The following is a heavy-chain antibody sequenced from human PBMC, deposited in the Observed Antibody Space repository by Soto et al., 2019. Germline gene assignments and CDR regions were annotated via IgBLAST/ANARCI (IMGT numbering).Heavy chain of an antibody. D-gene: IGHD3-9*01. Sequence: EVQLLESGGGLVQRGGSLTLSCAASGFMFSDYAMSWVRQAPGKGLEWVSAISGNGADVYYADSVKGRFTFSRDNSRNTLYLHMRSLRAEDTALYYCTRSLFMAGPNTEPFDRWGQGTLVTVSS. J-gene: IGHJ4*02. CDR3: TRSLFMAGPNTEPFDR. V-gene: IGHV3-23*01. CDR2: ISGNGADV. CDR1: GFMFSDYA.